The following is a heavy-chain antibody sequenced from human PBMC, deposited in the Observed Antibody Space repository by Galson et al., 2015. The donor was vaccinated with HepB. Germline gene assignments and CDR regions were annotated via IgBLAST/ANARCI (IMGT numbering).Heavy chain of an antibody. D-gene: IGHD2-2*01. CDR2: IIPIFGTA. J-gene: IGHJ4*02. V-gene: IGHV1-69*13. CDR1: GGTFSSYA. CDR3: ARVVPYCGSTSCRFDY. Sequence: SVKVSCKASGGTFSSYAISWVRQAPGQGLEWMGGIIPIFGTANYAQKFQGRVTITADESTSTAYMELSSLRSEDTAVYYCARVVPYCGSTSCRFDYWGQGTLVTVSS.